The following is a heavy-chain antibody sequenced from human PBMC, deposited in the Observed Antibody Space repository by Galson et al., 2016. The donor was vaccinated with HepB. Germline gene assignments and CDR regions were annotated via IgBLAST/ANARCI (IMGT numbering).Heavy chain of an antibody. CDR2: LSYNGLNQ. J-gene: IGHJ5*02. D-gene: IGHD2-15*01. Sequence: RLSCAASGFVFSNYGMHWVRXAPGKGLEXVXGLSYNGLNQHYPDSLMGRFTVSRDNSKSIMYLQMDSLRPDDTAVYYCTKQVAEGGLGDTWGQGTVVTVSS. CDR1: GFVFSNYG. CDR3: TKQVAEGGLGDT. V-gene: IGHV3-30*18.